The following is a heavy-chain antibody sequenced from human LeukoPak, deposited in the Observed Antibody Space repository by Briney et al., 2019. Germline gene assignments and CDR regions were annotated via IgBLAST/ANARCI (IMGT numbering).Heavy chain of an antibody. Sequence: GGSLRLSCAASGFTFSSYAMSWVRQAPGKGLEWVSGISGSGDNTYYADSVKGRFTISRDNSKNTLYVQVNSLGTEDTAAYYCAKITAVAGTLLDYWGQGTLVTVSS. D-gene: IGHD6-19*01. J-gene: IGHJ4*02. CDR3: AKITAVAGTLLDY. CDR2: ISGSGDNT. V-gene: IGHV3-23*01. CDR1: GFTFSSYA.